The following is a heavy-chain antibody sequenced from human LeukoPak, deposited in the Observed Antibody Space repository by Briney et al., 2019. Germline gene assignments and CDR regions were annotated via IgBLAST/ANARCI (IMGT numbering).Heavy chain of an antibody. CDR1: GFTFSSYS. CDR3: ARVRRSDCSGGSCYSKVDY. D-gene: IGHD2-15*01. V-gene: IGHV3-21*01. CDR2: ISSSSSYI. J-gene: IGHJ4*02. Sequence: KPGGSLRLSCAASGFTFSSYSMNWVRQAPGKGLEWVSSISSSSSYIYYADSVKGRFTISRDNAKNSLYLQMNSLRAEDTAVYYCARVRRSDCSGGSCYSKVDYWGQGTLVTVSS.